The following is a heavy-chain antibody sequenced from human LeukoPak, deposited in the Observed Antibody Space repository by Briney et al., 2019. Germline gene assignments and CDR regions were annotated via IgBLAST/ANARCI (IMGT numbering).Heavy chain of an antibody. CDR3: AHRKATSWAHDY. CDR2: IYSGGSGST. Sequence: PGGSLRLSCAASGFTVSSSYMSWVRQAPGKGLEWVSVIYSGGSGSTYYADSVKGRFTISRDNSMNTLNLQMNILRAANTAVYYCAHRKATSWAHDYWGQGTLLTVSS. CDR1: GFTVSSSY. V-gene: IGHV3-53*01. D-gene: IGHD2-2*01. J-gene: IGHJ4*02.